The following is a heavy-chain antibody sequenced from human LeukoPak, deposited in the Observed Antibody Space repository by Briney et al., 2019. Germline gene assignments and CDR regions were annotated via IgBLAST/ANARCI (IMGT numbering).Heavy chain of an antibody. D-gene: IGHD3-3*01. CDR2: ISGSGGST. V-gene: IGHV3-23*01. CDR1: GFTFSSYA. CDR3: AKLPNYDFWSGYYNGNAFDI. J-gene: IGHJ3*02. Sequence: GGSLRLSCAASGFTFSSYAMSWVRQAPGKGLEWVSAISGSGGSTYYADSVKGRFTISRDNSKNTLYLQMNSLRAEDTAVYYCAKLPNYDFWSGYYNGNAFDIWGQGTMVTVSS.